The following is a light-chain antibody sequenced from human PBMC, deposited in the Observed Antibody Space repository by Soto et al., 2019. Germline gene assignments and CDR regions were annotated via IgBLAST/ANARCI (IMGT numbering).Light chain of an antibody. CDR3: QHSGNSLYT. J-gene: IGKJ2*01. CDR2: GAS. V-gene: IGKV3-20*01. Sequence: EIVLTQSPGTLSLSPGERATLSCRASQSVSSSSLAWYQQKPGQAPGLLIYGASSRATGIPDRFSGSGSGTDFTLTISKLEPEDFAMYYCQHSGNSLYTFGQGTKLEIK. CDR1: QSVSSSS.